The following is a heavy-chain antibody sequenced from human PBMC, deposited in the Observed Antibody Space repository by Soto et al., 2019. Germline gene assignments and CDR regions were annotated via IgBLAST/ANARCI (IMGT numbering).Heavy chain of an antibody. Sequence: ASVKVSCKVSGYTLTEFSMHWVRQAPGKGLEWVGGFDPEDGETIYAQKFQGRVTMTEDTSTDTAYMELSSLRSEDTAVYYCASWYYYDSSGYSKNFDYWGQGTLVTVSS. CDR1: GYTLTEFS. CDR3: ASWYYYDSSGYSKNFDY. CDR2: FDPEDGET. V-gene: IGHV1-24*01. J-gene: IGHJ4*02. D-gene: IGHD3-22*01.